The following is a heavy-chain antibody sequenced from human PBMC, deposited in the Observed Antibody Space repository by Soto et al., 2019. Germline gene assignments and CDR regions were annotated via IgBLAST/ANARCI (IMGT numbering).Heavy chain of an antibody. J-gene: IGHJ5*02. CDR1: GGAISTYY. D-gene: IGHD3-3*01. CDR3: ARGQRFSDWFDP. CDR2: IYSSGST. V-gene: IGHV4-4*07. Sequence: PSGSLSLTCAVSGGAISTYYWTWFRQPAGKGLEWIGRIYSSGSTKYNPSLQSRVTMSLDTSNNQFSLRLTSVTAADAAVYYCARGQRFSDWFDPWGQGTLVTVSS.